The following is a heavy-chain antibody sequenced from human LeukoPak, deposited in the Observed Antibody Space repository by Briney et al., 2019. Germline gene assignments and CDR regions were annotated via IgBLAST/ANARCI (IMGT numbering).Heavy chain of an antibody. CDR3: ARDSDYDILTGYSPFDY. J-gene: IGHJ4*02. V-gene: IGHV3-20*04. CDR2: INWNGGST. Sequence: GGSLRLSCAASGFTFDDYGMSWVRQAPGKGLEWVSGINWNGGSTGYADSVKGRFTISRDNAKNSLYLQMNSLRAEVTALYYCARDSDYDILTGYSPFDYWGQGTLVTVSS. CDR1: GFTFDDYG. D-gene: IGHD3-9*01.